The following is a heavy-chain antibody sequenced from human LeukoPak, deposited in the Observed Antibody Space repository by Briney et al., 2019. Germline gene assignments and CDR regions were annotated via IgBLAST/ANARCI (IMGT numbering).Heavy chain of an antibody. CDR2: IYYRGST. J-gene: IGHJ5*02. D-gene: IGHD2-15*01. Sequence: SQTLSLTCTVSGGSISSGGYYWSWIRQHPGKGLEWIGYIYYRGSTYYNPSLKSRVTISVDTSKNQFSLKLSSVTAADTAVYYCARASRSSVWFDPWGQGTLVTVSS. CDR3: ARASRSSVWFDP. V-gene: IGHV4-31*03. CDR1: GGSISSGGYY.